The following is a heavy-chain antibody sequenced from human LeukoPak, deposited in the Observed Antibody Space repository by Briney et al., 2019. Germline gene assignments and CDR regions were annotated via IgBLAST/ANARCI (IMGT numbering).Heavy chain of an antibody. CDR2: IYCGGST. J-gene: IGHJ4*02. Sequence: GGSLRLSCAASGFTVSSNYMSWVRQAPGKGLEWVSVIYCGGSTYYADSVKGRFTISRDNSKNTLYLQMNSLRAEDTAVYYCARARDSSGYELYFDYWGQGTLVTVSS. CDR1: GFTVSSNY. V-gene: IGHV3-53*01. D-gene: IGHD3-22*01. CDR3: ARARDSSGYELYFDY.